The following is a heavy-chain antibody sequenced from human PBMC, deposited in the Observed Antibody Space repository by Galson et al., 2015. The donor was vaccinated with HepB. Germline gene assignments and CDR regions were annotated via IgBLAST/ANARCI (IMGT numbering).Heavy chain of an antibody. CDR3: AHRLRCQHSDY. J-gene: IGHJ4*02. CDR1: GFSLSTSEVG. Sequence: PALVKPTQTLTLTCTFSGFSLSTSEVGVGWIRQPPGKALEWLALVFGNDDKTHSPSLKSRLTITKDTSKNQVVLTVTNMDPVDTATYYCAHRLRCQHSDYWGQGTLVTVSS. CDR2: VFGNDDK. V-gene: IGHV2-5*01. D-gene: IGHD2-15*01.